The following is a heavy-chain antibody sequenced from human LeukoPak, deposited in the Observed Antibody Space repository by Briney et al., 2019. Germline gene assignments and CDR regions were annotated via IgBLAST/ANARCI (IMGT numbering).Heavy chain of an antibody. CDR2: INAGNGNT. V-gene: IGHV1-3*01. CDR3: ARGGFAAAGTRVNY. J-gene: IGHJ4*02. D-gene: IGHD6-13*01. Sequence: ASVKVSCKASGYSFSTYAIHWVRQAPGQRLEWMGWINAGNGNTKYSQKFQGRVTMTRNTSISTAYMELSSLRSEDTAVYYCARGGFAAAGTRVNYWGQGTLVTVSS. CDR1: GYSFSTYA.